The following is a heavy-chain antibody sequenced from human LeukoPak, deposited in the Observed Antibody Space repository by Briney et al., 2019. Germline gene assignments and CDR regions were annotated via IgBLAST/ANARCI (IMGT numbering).Heavy chain of an antibody. CDR3: TTGPGGPDCSSTSCYDYGMDV. CDR2: IKSKTDGGTT. V-gene: IGHV3-15*07. D-gene: IGHD2-2*01. CDR1: GFTFSNAW. Sequence: PGGSLRLSCAGSGFTFSNAWMNWVRQAPGKGLEWVGRIKSKTDGGTTDYAAPVKGRFTISRDDSKNTLYLQMNSLKTEDTAVYYCTTGPGGPDCSSTSCYDYGMDVWGQGTTVTVSS. J-gene: IGHJ6*02.